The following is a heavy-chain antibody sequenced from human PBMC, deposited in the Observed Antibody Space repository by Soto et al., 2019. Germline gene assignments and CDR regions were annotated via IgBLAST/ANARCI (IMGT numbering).Heavy chain of an antibody. CDR1: GYSFTSYW. CDR3: ARTPCSGGSCPDGMDV. J-gene: IGHJ6*01. Sequence: PGEPLKISCKGSGYSFTSYWISWVRQMPGKGLERMGRINPSDSYTNYSPSFQGHVTISADKSISTAYLRGSSLKASDTAMYSCARTPCSGGSCPDGMDVWGQGTTVTVSS. D-gene: IGHD2-15*01. V-gene: IGHV5-10-1*01. CDR2: INPSDSYT.